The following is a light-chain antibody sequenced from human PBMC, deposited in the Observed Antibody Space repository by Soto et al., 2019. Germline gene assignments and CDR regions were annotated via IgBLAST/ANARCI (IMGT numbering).Light chain of an antibody. Sequence: DIQMTQSPSSLSASVGDRVTITCRASQSISSYLNWYQXKPGKAPKVXIYAASSLQSGVPSRFSGSGSGTDLTLTISSLQPEDCETCYCQQSYSTPLTFGGGTKVDIK. V-gene: IGKV1-39*01. J-gene: IGKJ4*01. CDR2: AAS. CDR3: QQSYSTPLT. CDR1: QSISSY.